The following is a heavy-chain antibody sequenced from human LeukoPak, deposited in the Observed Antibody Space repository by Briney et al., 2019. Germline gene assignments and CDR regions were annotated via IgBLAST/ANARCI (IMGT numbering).Heavy chain of an antibody. J-gene: IGHJ4*02. CDR3: ASSGSYYHFDY. Sequence: SETLSLTCTVSGGSISSSGYSWGWTRQPPGNGLEWIGTIYYTGTTYYNPSLKSRLTISVDTSKNQFSLKLSSVTAADTAVYYCASSGSYYHFDYWGQGTLVTVSS. CDR2: IYYTGTT. V-gene: IGHV4-39*01. CDR1: GGSISSSGYS. D-gene: IGHD3-10*01.